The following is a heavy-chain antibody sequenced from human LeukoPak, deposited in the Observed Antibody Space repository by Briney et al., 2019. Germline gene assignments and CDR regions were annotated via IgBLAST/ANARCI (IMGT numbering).Heavy chain of an antibody. V-gene: IGHV3-23*01. CDR1: GFTFSSYA. CDR3: AKDRRRHRYNWNVLLDY. J-gene: IGHJ4*02. D-gene: IGHD1-20*01. CDR2: ISGSGGST. Sequence: GGSLRLSCAASGFTFSSYAMSWVRQAPGKGLEWVSAISGSGGSTYYADSVKGRFTISRDNSKNTLYLQMNSLRAEDTAVYYCAKDRRRHRYNWNVLLDYWGQGTLVTVSS.